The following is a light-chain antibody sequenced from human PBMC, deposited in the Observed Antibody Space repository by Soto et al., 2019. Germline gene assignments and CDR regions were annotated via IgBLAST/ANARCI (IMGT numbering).Light chain of an antibody. CDR1: QSIRSSS. CDR3: HQYGSSPLT. J-gene: IGKJ4*01. Sequence: EIVLTQSPGTLSLSPGERATLSRRASQSIRSSSLAWYQQKPGQAPRLLIYGGSSRATGIPDRFSGGGSGTDFSLTISRLETEDFSVYYCHQYGSSPLTFGGGTKVDIK. V-gene: IGKV3-20*01. CDR2: GGS.